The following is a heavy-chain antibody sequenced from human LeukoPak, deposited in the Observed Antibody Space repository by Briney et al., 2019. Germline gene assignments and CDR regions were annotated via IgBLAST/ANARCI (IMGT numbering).Heavy chain of an antibody. CDR1: GGSINYYY. CDR2: IYYSGSA. J-gene: IGHJ3*02. CDR3: ARATQGAFDI. V-gene: IGHV4-59*01. Sequence: SETLSLTCTVSGGSINYYYWSWIRQPPGKGLEWIGYIYYSGSANYNPSLKSRVSISVDTSKNHFSLKLSPVTAADTAVYYCARATQGAFDIWGQGTMVTVSS.